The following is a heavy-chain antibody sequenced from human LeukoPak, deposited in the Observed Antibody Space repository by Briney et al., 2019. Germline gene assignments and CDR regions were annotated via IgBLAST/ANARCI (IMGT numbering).Heavy chain of an antibody. CDR3: GKGYCSSASCSYYGLDV. CDR1: GFTFSSYG. CDR2: ISNDGSNK. J-gene: IGHJ6*02. D-gene: IGHD2-2*01. V-gene: IGHV3-30*18. Sequence: PGGSLRLSCAASGFTFSSYGLHWVRQAPDKGLEWVALISNDGSNKDYADSVNGRFSISRDNSKNTLHLQMSSLRAEDTAVYYCGKGYCSSASCSYYGLDVWGQGTTVTVSS.